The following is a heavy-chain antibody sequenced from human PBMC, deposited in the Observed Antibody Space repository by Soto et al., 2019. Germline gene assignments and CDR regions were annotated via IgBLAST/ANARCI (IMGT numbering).Heavy chain of an antibody. Sequence: EVQLLESGGGLVQPGGSLRLSCAASGFTFSSYAMSWVRQAPGKGLEWVSAISGSGGSTYYADSVKGRFTISRDNSKNTLYLQMNRLSAEDPAVYYCATAPIFGVVYWFDPWGQGTLVTVSS. D-gene: IGHD3-3*01. J-gene: IGHJ5*02. CDR3: ATAPIFGVVYWFDP. V-gene: IGHV3-23*01. CDR2: ISGSGGST. CDR1: GFTFSSYA.